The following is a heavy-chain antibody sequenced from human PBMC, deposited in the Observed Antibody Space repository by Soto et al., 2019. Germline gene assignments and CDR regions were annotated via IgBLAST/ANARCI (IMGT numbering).Heavy chain of an antibody. V-gene: IGHV4-39*01. J-gene: IGHJ4*02. Sequence: SETLSLTCTVSGGSIXSSSYYLGWIRQPPGKGLEWIGSIYYSGSTYYNPSLKSRVTISVDTSKNQFSLKLSSVTAADTAVYYCARHPSGCSGGSCYSVLDYWGQGTLVTVSS. D-gene: IGHD2-15*01. CDR3: ARHPSGCSGGSCYSVLDY. CDR1: GGSIXSSSYY. CDR2: IYYSGST.